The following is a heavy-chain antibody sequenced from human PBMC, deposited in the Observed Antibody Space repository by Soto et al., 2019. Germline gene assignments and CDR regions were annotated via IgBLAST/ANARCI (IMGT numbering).Heavy chain of an antibody. J-gene: IGHJ6*02. CDR1: GGTFSRYT. Sequence: ASVKVSCKASGGTFSRYTFTWVRQAPGQGLEWMGRIIPILDIPNYAQNFQGRVTITADKSTSTAYMELSSLTSDDTAMYYCARDFSISTSCMRPVCYYYYGMDVWGQGTTVTVSS. CDR2: IIPILDIP. D-gene: IGHD2-2*01. V-gene: IGHV1-69*04. CDR3: ARDFSISTSCMRPVCYYYYGMDV.